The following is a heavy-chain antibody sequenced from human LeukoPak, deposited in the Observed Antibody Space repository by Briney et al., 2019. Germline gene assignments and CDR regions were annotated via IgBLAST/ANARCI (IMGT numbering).Heavy chain of an antibody. CDR2: MFFCGST. D-gene: IGHD2-15*01. CDR1: GGSISSYC. CDR3: ARRIVERHTIEEDNWFDP. J-gene: IGHJ5*02. Sequence: SETLSLTCTVSGGSISSYCWSWIRQPPGKGLEWIGSMFFCGSTNYNPSLKSRVTISIDTSKNQFPLKLTSVTAADTAVYYCARRIVERHTIEEDNWFDPWGQGILVTVSS. V-gene: IGHV4-59*08.